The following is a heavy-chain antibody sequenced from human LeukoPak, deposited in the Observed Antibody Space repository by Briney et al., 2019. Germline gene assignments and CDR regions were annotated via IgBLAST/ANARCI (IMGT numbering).Heavy chain of an antibody. CDR1: GGSISSGDYY. CDR2: IYYSGST. Sequence: SETLSLTCTVSGGSISSGDYYWSWIRQPPGKGLEWIGYIYYSGSTYYNPSLKSRVTISVDTSKNQFSLKLSSETAADTAVYYCARGEGSGWHHWYFDLWGRGALVTVSS. J-gene: IGHJ2*01. D-gene: IGHD6-19*01. V-gene: IGHV4-30-4*01. CDR3: ARGEGSGWHHWYFDL.